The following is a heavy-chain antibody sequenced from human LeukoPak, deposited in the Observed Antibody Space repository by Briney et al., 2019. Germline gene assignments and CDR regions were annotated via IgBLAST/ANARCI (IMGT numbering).Heavy chain of an antibody. CDR1: GASFTGTY. CDR2: TYHGGTT. CDR3: ARLGLYDVYTHDS. J-gene: IGHJ4*02. D-gene: IGHD5-24*01. Sequence: SETLSLTCSVSGASFTGTYWSWVRQTPGKGLECIAYTYHGGTTEYNPSLKSRATISLDTSKNHFSLDLRSVTAADTALYFCARLGLYDVYTHDSWGQGTLVTVSS. V-gene: IGHV4-59*08.